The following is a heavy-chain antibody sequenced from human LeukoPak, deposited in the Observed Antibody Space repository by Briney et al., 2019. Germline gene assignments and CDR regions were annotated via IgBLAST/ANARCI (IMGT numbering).Heavy chain of an antibody. CDR3: AREGEYEPGYYSAFDI. CDR1: GGSFSGYY. V-gene: IGHV4-59*01. Sequence: PSETLSLTCAVYGGSFSGYYWSWIRQPPGKGLEWIGYIYYSGSTNYNPSLKSRVTISVDTSKNQFSLKLSSVTAADTAVYYCAREGEYEPGYYSAFDIWGQGTMVTVSS. J-gene: IGHJ3*02. D-gene: IGHD3-9*01. CDR2: IYYSGST.